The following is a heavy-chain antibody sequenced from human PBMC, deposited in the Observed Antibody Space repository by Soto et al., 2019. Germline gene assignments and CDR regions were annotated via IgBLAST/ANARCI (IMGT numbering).Heavy chain of an antibody. Sequence: ASVMVSCKASGYTFTSYYMHWVRQAPGQGLEWMGIINPSGGSTSYAQKFQGRVTMTWDTSISTAYMALTRLRSDDTAVYYCARDLAKGGGSAGFDYWGQGTLVTVSS. CDR1: GYTFTSYY. CDR3: ARDLAKGGGSAGFDY. V-gene: IGHV1-46*01. CDR2: INPSGGST. D-gene: IGHD1-26*01. J-gene: IGHJ4*02.